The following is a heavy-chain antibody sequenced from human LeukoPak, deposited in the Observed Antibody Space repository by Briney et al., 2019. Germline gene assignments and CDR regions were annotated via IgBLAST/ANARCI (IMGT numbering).Heavy chain of an antibody. Sequence: SETLSITCTVSGDSVSNNNYFWGWIRQPPGKGLEWIGSTYYRGPTYYNPSVESRVTISADTSKNQLSLKLSSVTAADTAVYYCARHAPGDIVVQIPAPTRWFDPWGQGTLVTVSS. CDR2: TYYRGPT. CDR1: GDSVSNNNYF. J-gene: IGHJ5*02. D-gene: IGHD2-15*01. V-gene: IGHV4-39*01. CDR3: ARHAPGDIVVQIPAPTRWFDP.